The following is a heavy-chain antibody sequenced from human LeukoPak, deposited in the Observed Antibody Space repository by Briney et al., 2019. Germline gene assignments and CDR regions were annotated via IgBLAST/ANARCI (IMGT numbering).Heavy chain of an antibody. D-gene: IGHD3-9*01. Sequence: PGGSLRLSCAGSGFIFNNYAMHWVRQPPGKGLEWVSGISWNSGSIDYADSVKGRFTISRDNAKNSLYLQMNSLRAEDTALYHCARRSRHWLLIFDYWGQGTLVTVSS. V-gene: IGHV3-9*01. CDR2: ISWNSGSI. J-gene: IGHJ4*02. CDR1: GFIFNNYA. CDR3: ARRSRHWLLIFDY.